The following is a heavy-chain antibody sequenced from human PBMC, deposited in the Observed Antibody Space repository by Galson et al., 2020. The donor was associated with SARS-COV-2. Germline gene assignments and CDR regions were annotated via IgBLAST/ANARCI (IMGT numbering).Heavy chain of an antibody. Sequence: NSGGSLRLSCEASGFSFSTYSMNWVRQAPGKGLAWVSSITSTSSSIYYSDSVKGRFITSRDNDKNAMYLQMNSLRAEDTAVYYCVFFSQTSGLVYDFWGQGILVTVSS. CDR2: ITSTSSSI. CDR1: GFSFSTYS. D-gene: IGHD3-22*01. J-gene: IGHJ4*02. V-gene: IGHV3-21*04. CDR3: VFFSQTSGLVYDF.